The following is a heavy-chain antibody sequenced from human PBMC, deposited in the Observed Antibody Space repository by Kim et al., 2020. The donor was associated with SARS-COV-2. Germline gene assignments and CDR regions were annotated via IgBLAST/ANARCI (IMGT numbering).Heavy chain of an antibody. J-gene: IGHJ3*02. CDR3: VRKQYCYDSSGYYPYAFDI. Sequence: GRFTISRDNSKNTLYLQMSSLRAEDTAVYYCVRKQYCYDSSGYYPYAFDIWGQGTMVTVSS. D-gene: IGHD3-22*01. V-gene: IGHV3-64D*06.